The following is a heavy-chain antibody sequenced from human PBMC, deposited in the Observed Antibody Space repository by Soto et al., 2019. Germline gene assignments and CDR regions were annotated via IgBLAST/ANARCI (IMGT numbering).Heavy chain of an antibody. V-gene: IGHV3-74*01. CDR3: AREFCSGGNCYTYYFDP. CDR2: INTDGSNT. D-gene: IGHD2-15*01. J-gene: IGHJ5*02. Sequence: GGSLRLSCAASGLTFNRYWMHWVRHAPGKGLVWVSHINTDGSNTSYADSVKGRFTISRDNAKSTLFLQMNSLRDEDTAVYYCAREFCSGGNCYTYYFDPWGQGIPVTVSS. CDR1: GLTFNRYW.